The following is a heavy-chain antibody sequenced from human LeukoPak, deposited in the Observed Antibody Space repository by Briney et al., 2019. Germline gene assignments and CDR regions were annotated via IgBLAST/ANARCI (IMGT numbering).Heavy chain of an antibody. CDR2: ISSSSTTI. Sequence: AGGSLRLSCAASGFTFRNYNMNWVRQAPGKGLEWVSYISSSSTTIYYADSVKGRFTISRDNAKNSLYLQMNSLRDEDTAVYYCAREGAAAAYNFDYWGQGTLVTVSS. J-gene: IGHJ4*02. CDR1: GFTFRNYN. V-gene: IGHV3-48*02. CDR3: AREGAAAAYNFDY. D-gene: IGHD6-13*01.